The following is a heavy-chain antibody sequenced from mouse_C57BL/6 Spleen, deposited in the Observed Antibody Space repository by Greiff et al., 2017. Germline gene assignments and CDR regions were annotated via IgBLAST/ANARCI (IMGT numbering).Heavy chain of an antibody. V-gene: IGHV1-61*01. D-gene: IGHD3-3*01. CDR2: IYPSDSET. Sequence: QVQLQQSGAELVRPGSSVKLSCKASGYTFTSYWMDWVKQRPGQGLEWIGNIYPSDSETHYNQKFKDKATLTVDKSSSTAYMQLSSLTSEDSAVYDCARGDGYYFDYWGQGTTLTVSS. CDR3: ARGDGYYFDY. J-gene: IGHJ2*01. CDR1: GYTFTSYW.